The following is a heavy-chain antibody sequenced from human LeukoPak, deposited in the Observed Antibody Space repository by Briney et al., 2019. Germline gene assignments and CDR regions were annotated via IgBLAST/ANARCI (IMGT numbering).Heavy chain of an antibody. Sequence: ASVKVSCKASGHTFTGYYMHWVRQAPGQGLEWMGIINPSGGSTSYAQKFQGRVTMTRDTSTSTVYMELSSLRSEDTAVYYCAREVDTATFDYWGQGTLVTVSS. V-gene: IGHV1-46*01. J-gene: IGHJ4*02. CDR1: GHTFTGYY. CDR3: AREVDTATFDY. CDR2: INPSGGST. D-gene: IGHD5-18*01.